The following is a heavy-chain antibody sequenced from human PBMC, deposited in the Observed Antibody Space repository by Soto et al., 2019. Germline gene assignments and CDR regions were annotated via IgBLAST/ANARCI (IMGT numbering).Heavy chain of an antibody. V-gene: IGHV1-18*04. D-gene: IGHD2-2*01. CDR1: GYTFTSYG. J-gene: IGHJ5*02. CDR2: ISAYNGNT. Sequence: ASVKVSCKASGYTFTSYGISWVRQGAGQGREWMGWISAYNGNTNYAQKLQGRVTMTTDTSTSTAYMELRSLRSDDTAVYYCARALRRYCNRTRCPLSWFQPWGRRTLVIVSS. CDR3: ARALRRYCNRTRCPLSWFQP.